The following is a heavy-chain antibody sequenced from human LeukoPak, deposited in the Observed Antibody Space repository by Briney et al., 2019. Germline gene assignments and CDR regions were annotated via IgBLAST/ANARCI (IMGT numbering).Heavy chain of an antibody. CDR1: GGSISSYY. Sequence: SETLSLTCTVSGGSISSYYWSWIRQPPGKGLEWIGYIYYSGSTNYNPSLKSRVTISVDTSKNQFSLKLSSVTAADTAVCYCARGCSSTSCYAGGAFDIWGQGTMVTVSS. V-gene: IGHV4-59*01. CDR3: ARGCSSTSCYAGGAFDI. D-gene: IGHD2-2*01. CDR2: IYYSGST. J-gene: IGHJ3*02.